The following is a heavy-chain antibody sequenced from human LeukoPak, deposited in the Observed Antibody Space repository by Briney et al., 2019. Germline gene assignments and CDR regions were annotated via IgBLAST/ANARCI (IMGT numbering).Heavy chain of an antibody. J-gene: IGHJ6*03. CDR3: AGAGYCSSPSCYTAYYYYMDV. V-gene: IGHV4-30-4*08. CDR1: GGSISSGDYY. Sequence: SETLSLTCAVSGGSISSGDYYWSWIRQPPGKGLEWIGYIYYSGSTYYNPSLKSRVTISVDTSRNQFSLKLSSVTAADTAVYYCAGAGYCSSPSCYTAYYYYMDVWGKGTTVTVSS. CDR2: IYYSGST. D-gene: IGHD2-2*02.